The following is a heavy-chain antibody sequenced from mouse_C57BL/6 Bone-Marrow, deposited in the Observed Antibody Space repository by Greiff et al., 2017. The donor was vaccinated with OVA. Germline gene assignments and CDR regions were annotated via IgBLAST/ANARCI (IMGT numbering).Heavy chain of an antibody. CDR2: INPSSGYT. CDR3: AAYGTVFAY. Sequence: VQLQQSGAELVKPGASVKLSCKASGYTFTSYWMHWVKQRPGQGLEWIGYINPSSGYTKYNQKFKDKATLTADKSSSTAYMQLSSLTYEDAAVYCCAAYGTVFAYWGQGTLVTVSA. CDR1: GYTFTSYW. V-gene: IGHV1-7*01. J-gene: IGHJ3*01. D-gene: IGHD2-1*01.